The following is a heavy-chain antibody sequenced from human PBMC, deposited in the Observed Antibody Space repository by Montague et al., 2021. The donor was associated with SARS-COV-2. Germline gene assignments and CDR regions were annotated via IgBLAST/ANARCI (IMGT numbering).Heavy chain of an antibody. V-gene: IGHV3-30-3*01. J-gene: IGHJ6*02. CDR3: ARTLLDYYGMDV. CDR1: GFTFSSYA. CDR2: ISYDGSNK. D-gene: IGHD2/OR15-2a*01. Sequence: SLRLSCAASGFTFSSYAMHWVRQAPGKGLEWAAVISYDGSNKYYADSVKGRFTISRDNSKNTLYLQMNSLRAEDTAVYYCARTLLDYYGMDVWGQGTTVTVSS.